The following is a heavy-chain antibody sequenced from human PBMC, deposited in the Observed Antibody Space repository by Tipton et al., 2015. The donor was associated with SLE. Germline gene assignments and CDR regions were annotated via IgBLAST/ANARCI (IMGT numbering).Heavy chain of an antibody. J-gene: IGHJ6*02. CDR2: VHNSGSS. Sequence: TLSLTCTVSGGSISTYYWSWIRQPPGKGLEWIGYVHNSGSSNYNPSLKSRVTISLDTSKNQFSLRLSSVTAADTAVYYCARGLSGYSGSWFYYYYGMDVWGQGTTVTVSS. V-gene: IGHV4-59*12. CDR1: GGSISTYY. D-gene: IGHD6-13*01. CDR3: ARGLSGYSGSWFYYYYGMDV.